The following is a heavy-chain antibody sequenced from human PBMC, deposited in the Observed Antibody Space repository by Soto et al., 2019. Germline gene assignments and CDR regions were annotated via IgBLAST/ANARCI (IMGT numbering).Heavy chain of an antibody. D-gene: IGHD4-4*01. Sequence: GGSLRLSCAASGFTFSSYGMHWVRQAPGKGLEWVAVIWYDGSNKYYADSVKGRFTISRDNSKNTLYLQMNSLRAEDTAVYYCARSFSPRSRDYSNYGNYGMDVWGQGTTVTVSS. CDR3: ARSFSPRSRDYSNYGNYGMDV. CDR1: GFTFSSYG. V-gene: IGHV3-33*01. CDR2: IWYDGSNK. J-gene: IGHJ6*02.